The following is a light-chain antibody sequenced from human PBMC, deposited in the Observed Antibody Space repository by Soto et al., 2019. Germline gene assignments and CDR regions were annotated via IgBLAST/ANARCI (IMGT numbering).Light chain of an antibody. Sequence: QSALTQPASVSGSPGQSITISCTGTSSDVGGYNYVSWYQQHPGKAPKVMIYDVSNRPSGVSNRFSGSKSGNTASLTISGLQAEDEADYYCSSYTSSSLYVFGPGTKLTVL. CDR3: SSYTSSSLYV. CDR1: SSDVGGYNY. J-gene: IGLJ1*01. CDR2: DVS. V-gene: IGLV2-14*01.